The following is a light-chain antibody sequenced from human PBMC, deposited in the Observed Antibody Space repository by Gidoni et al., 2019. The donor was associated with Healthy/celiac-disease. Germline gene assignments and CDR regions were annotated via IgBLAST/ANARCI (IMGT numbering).Light chain of an antibody. CDR1: QSVSSY. J-gene: IGKJ1*01. V-gene: IGKV3-11*01. Sequence: EIVLTQSPATLSLSPGERATLSCRDSQSVSSYLAWYQQKPGQAPRLLIYDASNRATGIPARFSGSGSGTDFTLTISSLEPEDFAVYYCQQRSNWPPGGTFGQGTKVEIK. CDR2: DAS. CDR3: QQRSNWPPGGT.